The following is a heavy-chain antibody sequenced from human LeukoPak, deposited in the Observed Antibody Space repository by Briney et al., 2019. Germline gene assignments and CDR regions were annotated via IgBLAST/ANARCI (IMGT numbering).Heavy chain of an antibody. CDR2: ISSSSSYI. J-gene: IGHJ4*02. D-gene: IGHD3-10*01. V-gene: IGHV3-21*01. Sequence: GGSLRLSCAASGFTFSSHSMNWVRQAPGKGLEWVSSISSSSSYIYYADSVKGRFTISRDNAKNSLYLQINSLRAEDTAVYYCARIRGVAYFDYWGQGTLVTVSS. CDR3: ARIRGVAYFDY. CDR1: GFTFSSHS.